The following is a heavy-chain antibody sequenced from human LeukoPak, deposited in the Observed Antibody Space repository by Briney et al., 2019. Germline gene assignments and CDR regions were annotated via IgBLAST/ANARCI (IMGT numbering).Heavy chain of an antibody. CDR3: AIELTLKWEVHRGGDFYYGLDV. CDR2: YHPEDEKI. CDR1: GFTLSELC. D-gene: IGHD1-26*01. Sequence: GASVKVSCTVSGFTLSELCLHWVRQAPGKGLEWMGGYHPEDEKIIYAQKFQGRVTMTEDISTDTAYLELSSLRSEDTAVYYCAIELTLKWEVHRGGDFYYGLDVWGQGTTVTVSS. J-gene: IGHJ6*02. V-gene: IGHV1-24*01.